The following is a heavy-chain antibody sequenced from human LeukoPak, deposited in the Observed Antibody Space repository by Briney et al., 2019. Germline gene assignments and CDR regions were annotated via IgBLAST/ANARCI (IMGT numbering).Heavy chain of an antibody. CDR3: ARDLMAVAGTGFDY. Sequence: NPGGSLRLSCAASGFTFGSYSMNWVRQAPGKGLEWVSPISSSSSYIYYADSVKGRFTISRDNAKDSLYLQLNSLRAEDTAVYYCARDLMAVAGTGFDYWGQGALVTVSS. CDR1: GFTFGSYS. CDR2: ISSSSSYI. D-gene: IGHD6-19*01. J-gene: IGHJ4*02. V-gene: IGHV3-21*01.